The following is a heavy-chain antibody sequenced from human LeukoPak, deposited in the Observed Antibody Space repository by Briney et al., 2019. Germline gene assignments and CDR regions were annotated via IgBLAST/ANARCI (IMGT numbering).Heavy chain of an antibody. CDR3: ARSDLGTIPAGPFNY. V-gene: IGHV1-18*01. Sequence: AASVTVSCKASGYTFTNYGITWVRQAPGQGLEWMGWISGYQGSTKYAQNFQGRVTMTIDTSTSTAYMDLRSLRSDDTAIYFCARSDLGTIPAGPFNYWGQGTLVAVSS. D-gene: IGHD5-24*01. CDR1: GYTFTNYG. CDR2: ISGYQGST. J-gene: IGHJ4*02.